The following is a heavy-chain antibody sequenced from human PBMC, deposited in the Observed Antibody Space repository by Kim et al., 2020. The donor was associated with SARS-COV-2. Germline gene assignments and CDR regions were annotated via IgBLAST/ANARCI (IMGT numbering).Heavy chain of an antibody. V-gene: IGHV1-18*04. D-gene: IGHD3-9*01. Sequence: ASVKVSCKASGYTFTSYGISWVRQAPGQGLEWMGWISAYNGNTNYAQKLQGRVTMTTDTSTSTAYMELRSLRSDDTAVYYCARVGAVLRYFGPKDDYYDGAMDAWGQGTPVT. CDR1: GYTFTSYG. CDR2: ISAYNGNT. CDR3: ARVGAVLRYFGPKDDYYDGAMDA. J-gene: IGHJ6*01.